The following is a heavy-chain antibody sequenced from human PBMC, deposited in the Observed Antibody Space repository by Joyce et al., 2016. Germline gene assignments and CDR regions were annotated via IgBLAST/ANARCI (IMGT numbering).Heavy chain of an antibody. D-gene: IGHD2-21*01. J-gene: IGHJ4*02. Sequence: EVRLVETGGGLIQPGGSLRLSCAASEFTVSSNNMNWVRQAPGKGLEWVSVIYNNGSTDYTDSVKGRFTISRDSSKNTLYLDMKSLRAEDTAVYYCVTSIIPGVLDYWGQGTLVTVSS. V-gene: IGHV3-53*02. CDR3: VTSIIPGVLDY. CDR2: IYNNGST. CDR1: EFTVSSNN.